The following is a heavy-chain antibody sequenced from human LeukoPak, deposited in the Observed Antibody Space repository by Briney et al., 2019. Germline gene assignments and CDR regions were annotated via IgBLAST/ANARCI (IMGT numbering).Heavy chain of an antibody. V-gene: IGHV4-4*02. D-gene: IGHD6-13*01. Sequence: SGTLSLTSAVSGGSISSSNWWSWVRQPPGKGLEGIGEIYHSGSTNYNPSLKSRVTISVDKSKNQFSLKLSSVTAADTAVYYCARKLRYSSSWYYFDYWGQGTLVTVSS. CDR3: ARKLRYSSSWYYFDY. CDR2: IYHSGST. J-gene: IGHJ4*02. CDR1: GGSISSSNW.